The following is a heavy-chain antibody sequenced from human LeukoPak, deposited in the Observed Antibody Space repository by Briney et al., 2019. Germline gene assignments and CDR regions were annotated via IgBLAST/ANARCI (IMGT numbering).Heavy chain of an antibody. Sequence: SETLSLAWTVSGRSISSSSYYWGRLRQPPGKGLEWFGRIYYSGSTYYNPSLKSRVTISVDTTKNQFALKLSSVTAADTAVYYCARRSGWYSAWGQGTLVTVSS. CDR1: GRSISSSSYY. V-gene: IGHV4-39*01. D-gene: IGHD6-19*01. CDR2: IYYSGST. CDR3: ARRSGWYSA. J-gene: IGHJ5*02.